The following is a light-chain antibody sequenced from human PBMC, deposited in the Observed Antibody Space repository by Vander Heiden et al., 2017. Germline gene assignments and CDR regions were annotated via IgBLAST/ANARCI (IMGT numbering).Light chain of an antibody. Sequence: EIGLKQPPGTLSMSPGESATLACRASQSVISRRLAWFQHKPGQAPRLLIYGASSRATDIPYKFSGSGSGTDFTLTINRLGPEDSAVYYCQQYGSSPWTFGQGTKVEIK. CDR1: QSVISRR. J-gene: IGKJ1*01. V-gene: IGKV3-20*01. CDR2: GAS. CDR3: QQYGSSPWT.